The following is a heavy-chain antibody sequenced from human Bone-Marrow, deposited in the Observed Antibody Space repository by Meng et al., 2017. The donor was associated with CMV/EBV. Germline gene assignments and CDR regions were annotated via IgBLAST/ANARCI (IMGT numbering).Heavy chain of an antibody. Sequence: SVKVSCKASGGTFSSYAISWVRQAPGQGLEWMGGIIPINGTASYAQKFQDRVTITTDESTSTAYMELSSLRSEDTAVYYCARALYCSSTRCPSTPSYYGMDVWGQGTTVTVSS. CDR3: ARALYCSSTRCPSTPSYYGMDV. CDR1: GGTFSSYA. CDR2: IIPINGTA. J-gene: IGHJ6*02. V-gene: IGHV1-69*05. D-gene: IGHD2-2*01.